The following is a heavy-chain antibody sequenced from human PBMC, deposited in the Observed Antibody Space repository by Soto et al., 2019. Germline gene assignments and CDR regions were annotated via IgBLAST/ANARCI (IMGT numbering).Heavy chain of an antibody. CDR2: ISWNSGSI. V-gene: IGHV3-9*01. CDR3: AKDAWKVTNWFDL. J-gene: IGHJ5*02. D-gene: IGHD4-4*01. CDR1: GFTFDDYA. Sequence: ESGGGLVQPGRSLRLSCSASGFTFDDYAMHWVRQAPGKGLEWVSSISWNSGSIGYADSVKGRFTISRDNAKNSLYLQMNSLRTEDTALYYCAKDAWKVTNWFDLWGQGTQVTVSS.